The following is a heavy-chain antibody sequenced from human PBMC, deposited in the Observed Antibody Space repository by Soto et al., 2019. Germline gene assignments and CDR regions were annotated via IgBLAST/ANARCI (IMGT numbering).Heavy chain of an antibody. CDR2: IYYSGST. CDR1: GGSISSGGYY. D-gene: IGHD3-3*01. Sequence: SETLSLTCTVSGGSISSGGYYWSWIRQHPGKGLEWIGYIYYSGSTYYNPSLKSRVTISVDTSKNQFSLKLSSVTAADTAVYYCGRQASDFYNGSPRYYLDVWGKGTTVTVSS. CDR3: GRQASDFYNGSPRYYLDV. J-gene: IGHJ6*03. V-gene: IGHV4-31*03.